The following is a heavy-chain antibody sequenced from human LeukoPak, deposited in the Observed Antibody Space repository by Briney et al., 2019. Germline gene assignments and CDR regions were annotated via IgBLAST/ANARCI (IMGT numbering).Heavy chain of an antibody. Sequence: PSETLSLTCTVSGGSISSGGYYWSWIRQHPGKGLEWIGYIYYSGSTYYNPSLKSRVTISVDTSRNQFSLKLSSVTAADTAVYYCARASVVPAAYDYWGQGTLVTVSS. D-gene: IGHD2-2*01. J-gene: IGHJ4*02. V-gene: IGHV4-31*03. CDR2: IYYSGST. CDR1: GGSISSGGYY. CDR3: ARASVVPAAYDY.